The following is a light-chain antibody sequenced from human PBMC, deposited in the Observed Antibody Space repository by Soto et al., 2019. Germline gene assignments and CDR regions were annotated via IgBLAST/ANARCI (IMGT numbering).Light chain of an antibody. CDR3: QEYNSSPLT. CDR2: GAS. Sequence: DIQMTQSPSSLYASVGDRVTVTCRTSQSISSYLDCYQQKPGRAPKLLIYGASTLESGVPSRFSGSGSGTEFTLTISILQPEDFASYFCQEYNSSPLTFGRGTKVDIK. V-gene: IGKV1-39*01. J-gene: IGKJ4*01. CDR1: QSISSY.